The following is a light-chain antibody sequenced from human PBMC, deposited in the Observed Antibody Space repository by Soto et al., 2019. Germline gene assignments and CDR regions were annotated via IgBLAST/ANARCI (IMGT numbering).Light chain of an antibody. CDR1: KNEGCGYNY. V-gene: IGLV2-14*01. CDR3: SSYTSSSTPLFV. J-gene: IGLJ1*01. Sequence: QRVRNHASAGFRCPGQFLALPLPRNKNEGCGYNYVSWYQQHPGKAPKPMIYDVSSRPSGVSNRFSGSKPGNTASLTISGLQAEDEADYYCSSYTSSSTPLFVFGTGTKVTVL. CDR2: DVS.